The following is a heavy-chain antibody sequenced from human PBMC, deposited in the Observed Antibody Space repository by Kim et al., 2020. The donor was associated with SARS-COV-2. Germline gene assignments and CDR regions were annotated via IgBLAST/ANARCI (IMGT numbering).Heavy chain of an antibody. V-gene: IGHV3-30*04. Sequence: GGSLRLSCAASGFTFSSYAMHWVRQAPGKGLEWVAVISYDGSNKYYADSVKGRFTISRDNSKNTLYLQMNSLRAEDTAVYYCAGFDYYDSSGYDHWGQGT. CDR2: ISYDGSNK. J-gene: IGHJ4*02. D-gene: IGHD3-22*01. CDR3: AGFDYYDSSGYDH. CDR1: GFTFSSYA.